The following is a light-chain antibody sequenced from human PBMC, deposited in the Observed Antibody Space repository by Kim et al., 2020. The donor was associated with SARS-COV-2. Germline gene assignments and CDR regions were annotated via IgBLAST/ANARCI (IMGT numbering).Light chain of an antibody. Sequence: DIQMTQSPSAMSASVGDRVTITCRASRCISNNLVWFQQKPGKAPKRLIYAASSLQSGVPSRFSGSGSGTEFTLTISSLQPEDFATYYSLQHDSYPRTFGQGTKLEI. CDR2: AAS. CDR1: RCISNN. CDR3: LQHDSYPRT. J-gene: IGKJ2*01. V-gene: IGKV1-17*03.